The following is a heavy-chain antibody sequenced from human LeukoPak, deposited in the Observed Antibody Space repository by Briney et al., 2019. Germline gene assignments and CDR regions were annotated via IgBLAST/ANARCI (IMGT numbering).Heavy chain of an antibody. CDR1: GGSFSGYY. CDR3: ARGVVPAATGGWFDP. J-gene: IGHJ5*02. CDR2: INHSGST. D-gene: IGHD2-2*01. Sequence: PSETLSLTCAVYGGSFSGYYWSWIRQPPGKGLEWIGEINHSGSTNYNPSLKSRVTISVDTSKNQFSLKLSSVTAADTAVYYCARGVVPAATGGWFDPWGQGTLVTVSS. V-gene: IGHV4-34*01.